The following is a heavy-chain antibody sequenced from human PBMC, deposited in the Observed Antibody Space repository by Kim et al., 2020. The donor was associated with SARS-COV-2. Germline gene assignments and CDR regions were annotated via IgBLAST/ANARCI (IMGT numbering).Heavy chain of an antibody. J-gene: IGHJ6*02. CDR1: GFNFGDYA. V-gene: IGHV3-49*03. CDR3: TRVRSYYGSGSYNYYYYYGMDV. Sequence: GGSLRLSCKASGFNFGDYAMSWFRQAPGKGLEWVGFIRSKAYGGTTEYAASVKGRFTISRDDSKSIAYLQMNSLKTEDTAVYYCTRVRSYYGSGSYNYYYYYGMDVWGQGTTVTVSS. CDR2: IRSKAYGGTT. D-gene: IGHD3-10*01.